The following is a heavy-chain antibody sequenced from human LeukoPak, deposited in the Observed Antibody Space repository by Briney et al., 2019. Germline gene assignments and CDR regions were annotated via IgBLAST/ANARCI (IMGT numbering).Heavy chain of an antibody. CDR2: IKTDGSEK. D-gene: IGHD3-10*02. Sequence: GGSLRLSCEASGFIFSNYWMGWVRQAPGKGLESLANIKTDGSEKYYVDSVKGRFSISRDNAKNSLYLQMNSLRAEDTAVYYCVSAVRGSSFAICGQGTKVTVSS. V-gene: IGHV3-7*03. CDR1: GFIFSNYW. J-gene: IGHJ3*02. CDR3: VSAVRGSSFAI.